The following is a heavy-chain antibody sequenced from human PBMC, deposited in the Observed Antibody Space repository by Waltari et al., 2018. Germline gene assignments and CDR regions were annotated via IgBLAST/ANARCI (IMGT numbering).Heavy chain of an antibody. CDR2: ICHTWDT. J-gene: IGHJ4*03. CDR1: VVSVGGYF. Sequence: QVQLQESGPGLVKSSETLSLTCTVSVVSVGGYFWNWIRQAPGKGPEWIGYICHTWDTKQNPSLKSRVTMSVDTSRNDFSLRLSSVTAADTAVYYCALWESGWRAFRFWGQGTLGTVSS. CDR3: ALWESGWRAFRF. D-gene: IGHD6-19*01. V-gene: IGHV4-59*08.